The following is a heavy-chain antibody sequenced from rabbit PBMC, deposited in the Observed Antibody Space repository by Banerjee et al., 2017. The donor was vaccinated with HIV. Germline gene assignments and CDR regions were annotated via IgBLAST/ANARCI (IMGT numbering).Heavy chain of an antibody. CDR1: GFDFSSNA. Sequence: QEQLEESGGDLVKPEGSLTLTCTASGFDFSSNAMCWVRQAPGKGLEWIACIYSGSSGRTYYASWAKGRFTGSKASSTTVTLQMTSLTAADTATYFCARGLLITDLWGPGTLVTVS. J-gene: IGHJ6*01. V-gene: IGHV1S45*01. CDR2: IYSGSSGRT. CDR3: ARGLLITDL. D-gene: IGHD2-1*01.